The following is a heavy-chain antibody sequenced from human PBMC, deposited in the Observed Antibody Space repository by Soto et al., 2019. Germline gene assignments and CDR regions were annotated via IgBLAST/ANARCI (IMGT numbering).Heavy chain of an antibody. J-gene: IGHJ3*01. V-gene: IGHV5-51*01. CDR3: ARPIPGAGDYPDAFDV. Sequence: GESLKISCKGSGYSFTSYWIGWVRQMPGKGLEWMGIIYPGDSDTRYSPSFQGQVTISADKSISTAYLQWSSLKASDTAMYYCARPIPGAGDYPDAFDVCGQGTMVTVSS. CDR1: GYSFTSYW. CDR2: IYPGDSDT. D-gene: IGHD4-17*01.